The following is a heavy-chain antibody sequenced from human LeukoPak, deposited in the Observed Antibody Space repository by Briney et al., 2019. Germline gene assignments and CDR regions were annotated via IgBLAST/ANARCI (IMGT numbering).Heavy chain of an antibody. CDR2: IKEDGRQA. CDR1: GSTFNGHW. J-gene: IGHJ4*02. V-gene: IGHV3-7*01. D-gene: IGHD4-23*01. Sequence: QTGGSLRLSCVGSGSTFNGHWLTWVRQAPGRGLEWVASIKEDGRQAYYMDSVKGRFTISRDNSKKSLYLQMNSLRIEDTAVYYCAREWYDYGGDSEGYWGQGTLVSVSS. CDR3: AREWYDYGGDSEGY.